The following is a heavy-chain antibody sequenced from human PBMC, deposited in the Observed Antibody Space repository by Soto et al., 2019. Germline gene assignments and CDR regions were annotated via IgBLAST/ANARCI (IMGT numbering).Heavy chain of an antibody. CDR3: ARAPYYYYDMDV. CDR2: IYYSGST. Sequence: SETLSLTCTVSGGSIIIGDYYWNWIRQPPGKGLEWIGYIYYSGSTYYNPSLKSRVTISVDTSKNQFSLKLSSVTATDTAVYYCARAPYYYYDMDVWGQGTTVTVSS. J-gene: IGHJ6*02. V-gene: IGHV4-30-4*01. CDR1: GGSIIIGDYY.